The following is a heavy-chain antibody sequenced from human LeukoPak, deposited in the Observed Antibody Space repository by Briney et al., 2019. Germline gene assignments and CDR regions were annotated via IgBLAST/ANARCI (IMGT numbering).Heavy chain of an antibody. Sequence: PGGSLRLSCAASGFTFSSYSMNWVRQAPGKGLEWVSYISSSSSTICYADSVKGRFTISRDNAKNSLYLQMNSLRAEDTVVYYCAGSGTYYYDSSGYSKLHYYYYYMDVWGKGTTVTVSS. CDR1: GFTFSSYS. CDR2: ISSSSSTI. J-gene: IGHJ6*03. V-gene: IGHV3-48*01. CDR3: AGSGTYYYDSSGYSKLHYYYYYMDV. D-gene: IGHD3-22*01.